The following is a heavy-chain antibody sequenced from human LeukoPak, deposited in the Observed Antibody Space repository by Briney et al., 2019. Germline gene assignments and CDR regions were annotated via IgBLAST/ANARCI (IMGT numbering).Heavy chain of an antibody. CDR3: TRGSSGRRDN. CDR2: MNPNSGNT. Sequence: ASVKVSCKASGYTFTSCDINWVRQATGQGLEWMGWMNPNSGNTGYGQSFQGRITMTRDISTGTAYMELSNLTSDDTAIYYCTRGSSGRRDNWGQGTLVTVSA. D-gene: IGHD6-19*01. V-gene: IGHV1-8*01. J-gene: IGHJ4*02. CDR1: GYTFTSCD.